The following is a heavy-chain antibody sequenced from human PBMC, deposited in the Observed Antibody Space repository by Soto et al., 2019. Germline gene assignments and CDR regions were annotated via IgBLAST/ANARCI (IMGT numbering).Heavy chain of an antibody. D-gene: IGHD3-10*01. V-gene: IGHV3-23*01. CDR1: GFTFSSYA. CDR3: ARGDRGGSGSPASYYYSGLNV. Sequence: DVQLLESGGHLVQPGGSLRLSCAASGFTFSSYAMSWVRQAPGKGLEWVSSVSAGGDMTYYSDSVKGRFTISRDNSNNALFLQMTGLRIEDTALYYCARGDRGGSGSPASYYYSGLNVWSQGATVTVS. J-gene: IGHJ6*02. CDR2: VSAGGDMT.